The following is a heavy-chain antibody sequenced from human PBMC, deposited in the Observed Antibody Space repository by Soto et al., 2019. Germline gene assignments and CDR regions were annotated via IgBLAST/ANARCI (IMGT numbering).Heavy chain of an antibody. CDR2: ISGSGGST. CDR1: GFTFSSYA. D-gene: IGHD3-3*01. J-gene: IGHJ3*02. Sequence: PGGSLRLSCAASGFTFSSYAMSWVRQAPGKGLEWVSAISGSGGSTYYADSVKGRFTISRDNSKNTLYLQMNRLRAEDTAVYFCSKPDVEYDFWSGYSPGAFDIWGQGTMVTVSS. V-gene: IGHV3-23*01. CDR3: SKPDVEYDFWSGYSPGAFDI.